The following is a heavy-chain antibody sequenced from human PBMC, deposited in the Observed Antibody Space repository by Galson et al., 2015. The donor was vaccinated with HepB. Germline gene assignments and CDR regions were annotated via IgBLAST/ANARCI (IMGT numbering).Heavy chain of an antibody. Sequence: SVKVSCKASGGTFSYYSLNWVRQAPGQGLEWMGRIIPISGSVNYTQKFQGRVTFTADRSTSTAYMEMSSLRSEDTAVYYCVYSSGSRVGFDHWGQGTQVTVSS. J-gene: IGHJ4*02. CDR2: IIPISGSV. V-gene: IGHV1-69*06. D-gene: IGHD3-22*01. CDR3: VYSSGSRVGFDH. CDR1: GGTFSYYS.